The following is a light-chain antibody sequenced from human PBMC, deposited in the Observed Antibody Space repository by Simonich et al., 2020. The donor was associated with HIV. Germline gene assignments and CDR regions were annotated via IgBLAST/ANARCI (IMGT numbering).Light chain of an antibody. CDR3: QQYYSTPLT. Sequence: DIVMTQSPDSLAVSLGERATINCKSGQSVLYSSNNKNYLAWYQQKPGQPPKLRIYWASTRESGVPDRFSGSGSGTDFTLTISSLQAEDVAVYYCQQYYSTPLTFGPGTKVKI. CDR1: QSVLYSSNNKNY. J-gene: IGKJ3*01. V-gene: IGKV4-1*01. CDR2: WAS.